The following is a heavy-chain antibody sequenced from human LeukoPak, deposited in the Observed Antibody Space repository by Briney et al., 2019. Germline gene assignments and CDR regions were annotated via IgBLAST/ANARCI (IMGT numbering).Heavy chain of an antibody. J-gene: IGHJ4*02. CDR2: ISGYNGDR. D-gene: IGHD3-22*01. CDR1: GGTFSSYA. CDR3: VRDPSNSSGRYAYFDY. V-gene: IGHV1-18*01. Sequence: ASVKVSCKASGGTFSSYAISWVRQAPRQGLEWMGWISGYNGDRNYAQKFQDRLTINTDTSTTTAYMELRSLRSDDTAVYYCVRDPSNSSGRYAYFDYWGQGALVTVSS.